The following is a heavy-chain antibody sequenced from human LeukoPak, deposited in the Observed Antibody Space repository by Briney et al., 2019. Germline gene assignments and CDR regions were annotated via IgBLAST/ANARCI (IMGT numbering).Heavy chain of an antibody. D-gene: IGHD3-10*01. CDR1: GFTFTSYA. V-gene: IGHV3-64*01. J-gene: IGHJ4*02. CDR3: ARDLSGGGLDY. CDR2: ISNDAVRT. Sequence: PGGSLRFSCAASGFTFTSYAMHWVRQAPGKGLEYVSAISNDAVRTFYGNSVRGRFTISRDNSKNTLYLHMGSLRPEDMAVYYCARDLSGGGLDYWGQGALVTVSS.